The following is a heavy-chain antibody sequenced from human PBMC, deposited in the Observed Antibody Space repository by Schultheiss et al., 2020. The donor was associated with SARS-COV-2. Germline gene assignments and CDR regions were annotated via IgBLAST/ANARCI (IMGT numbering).Heavy chain of an antibody. J-gene: IGHJ4*02. V-gene: IGHV4-59*12. CDR2: IYYSGST. CDR1: GGSISSYY. Sequence: SETLSLTCAVYGGSISSYYWSWIRQPPGKGLEWIGYIYYSGSTYYNPSLKSRVTISVDTSKNQFSLKLSSVTAAGTAVYYCARVGYCSGGSCYGVGYWGQGTLVTVSS. CDR3: ARVGYCSGGSCYGVGY. D-gene: IGHD2-15*01.